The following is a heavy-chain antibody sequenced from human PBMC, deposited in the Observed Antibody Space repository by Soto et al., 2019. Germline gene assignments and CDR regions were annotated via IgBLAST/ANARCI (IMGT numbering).Heavy chain of an antibody. J-gene: IGHJ4*02. CDR2: IDYNGVT. D-gene: IGHD2-15*01. V-gene: IGHV4-39*01. CDR1: GGSIYRSGYY. Sequence: SETLSLTCTVSGGSIYRSGYYWGWIRQPPGRGLEWIGNIDYNGVTYSNPSLKSRVTISRDTSKNQFSLKLTSVTAADTALYYCGKVLVGATGHTDSDSWGPGTLVTVST. CDR3: GKVLVGATGHTDSDS.